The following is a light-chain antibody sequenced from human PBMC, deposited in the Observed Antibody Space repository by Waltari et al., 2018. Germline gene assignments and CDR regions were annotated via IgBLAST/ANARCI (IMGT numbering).Light chain of an antibody. CDR1: QDIRNY. Sequence: DIQMTQSPSSLSASVGDRVTITCQASQDIRNYLNWYQQKPGKAPKLLIYDASNLQTGVPSRFSGSGSGTYFTFTISRLQPEDFATYYCQHYDNLPPTFGQGTRLDIK. CDR3: QHYDNLPPT. CDR2: DAS. J-gene: IGKJ5*01. V-gene: IGKV1-33*01.